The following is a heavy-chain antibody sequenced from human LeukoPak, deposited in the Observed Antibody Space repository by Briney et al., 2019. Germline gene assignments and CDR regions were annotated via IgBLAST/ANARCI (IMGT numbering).Heavy chain of an antibody. Sequence: SETLSLTCTVSGGSISSYYWGWIRQPPGKGLEWIGYIYYSGSTNYNPSLKSRVTISVDTSKNQFSLKLSSVTAADTAVYYCARGVAVATTPMDYWGQGTLVTVSS. D-gene: IGHD6-19*01. V-gene: IGHV4-59*01. CDR2: IYYSGST. CDR1: GGSISSYY. CDR3: ARGVAVATTPMDY. J-gene: IGHJ4*02.